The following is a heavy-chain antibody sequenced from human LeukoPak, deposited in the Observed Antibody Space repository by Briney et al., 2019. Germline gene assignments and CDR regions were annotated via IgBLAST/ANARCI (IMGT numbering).Heavy chain of an antibody. Sequence: SDTVSLICTVSGGFISSSSYYWAWIRQPPGKGLERFGSIYYSGSTYYNPSLKSRVTISVDTSKDQFSLKLSSVTAADTAVYYCARQWYGSGSYTLDYWGQGTLVTVSS. CDR2: IYYSGST. V-gene: IGHV4-39*01. CDR3: ARQWYGSGSYTLDY. J-gene: IGHJ4*02. CDR1: GGFISSSSYY. D-gene: IGHD3-10*01.